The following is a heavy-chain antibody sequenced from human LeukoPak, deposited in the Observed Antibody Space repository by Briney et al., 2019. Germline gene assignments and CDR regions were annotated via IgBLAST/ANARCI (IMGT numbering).Heavy chain of an antibody. D-gene: IGHD6-13*01. J-gene: IGHJ4*02. Sequence: ASVKVSCKASGYTFTGYYMHWVRQAPGQGLEWMGWINPNSGGTNYAQKFQGWVTMTRDTSISTAYMELSRLRSDDTAVYYCEREVAAAGTEYYFDYWGQGTLVTVSS. CDR3: EREVAAAGTEYYFDY. CDR2: INPNSGGT. V-gene: IGHV1-2*04. CDR1: GYTFTGYY.